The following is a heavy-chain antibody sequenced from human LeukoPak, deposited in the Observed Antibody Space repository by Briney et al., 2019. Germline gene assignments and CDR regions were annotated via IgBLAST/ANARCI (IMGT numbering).Heavy chain of an antibody. CDR2: INPNSGGT. Sequence: ASVKVSCKASGYTFTGYYMHWARQAPGQGLEWMGWINPNSGGTNYAQKFQGRVTMTRDTSISTAYMELSRLRSDDTAVYYCARSRITMVRGVFNWFDPWGQGTLATVSS. J-gene: IGHJ5*02. CDR3: ARSRITMVRGVFNWFDP. D-gene: IGHD3-10*01. V-gene: IGHV1-2*02. CDR1: GYTFTGYY.